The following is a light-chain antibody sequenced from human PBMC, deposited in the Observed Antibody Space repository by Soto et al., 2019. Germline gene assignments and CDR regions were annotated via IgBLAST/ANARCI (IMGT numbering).Light chain of an antibody. CDR2: IESSGTY. CDR1: GGHSRYI. J-gene: IGLJ3*02. V-gene: IGLV4-60*03. Sequence: QPVLTESCSASASLGYSVNLTCTLSGGHSRYIIAWHQQQPGQAPRYLMKIESSGTYNRGSGIPDRFSGTRSGADRYLTISNVHSEDEAVYYCEPWDSNKGVFGGGTQLTVL. CDR3: EPWDSNKGV.